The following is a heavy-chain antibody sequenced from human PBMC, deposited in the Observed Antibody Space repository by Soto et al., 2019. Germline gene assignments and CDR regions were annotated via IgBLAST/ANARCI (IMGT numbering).Heavy chain of an antibody. CDR1: GFTFDSYW. J-gene: IGHJ6*02. CDR3: ARGGNGYENWPPYYYYGMDV. V-gene: IGHV3-7*03. CDR2: IKQDGGQT. Sequence: PGGSLRLSCAASGFTFDSYWMTWVRQAPGKGLEWVAHIKQDGGQTYYVDSVKGRFTISRDNAKTSLYLQINSLRAADTSVYFCARGGNGYENWPPYYYYGMDVWGQGTTVTVSS. D-gene: IGHD5-12*01.